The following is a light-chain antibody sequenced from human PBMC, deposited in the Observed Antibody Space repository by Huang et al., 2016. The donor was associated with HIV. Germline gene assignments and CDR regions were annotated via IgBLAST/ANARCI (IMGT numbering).Light chain of an antibody. CDR1: QSVSNY. J-gene: IGKJ2*01. V-gene: IGKV3-11*01. Sequence: EIVLTQSPDTLALSPGERATLSCRASQSVSNYLAWYQQKPGQSPTLLIYGASNRDDGIPARYSGSGTGTDFTLSISILEPEDFAVYYCQQRDNWPPMYTFGQGTKLEIK. CDR3: QQRDNWPPMYT. CDR2: GAS.